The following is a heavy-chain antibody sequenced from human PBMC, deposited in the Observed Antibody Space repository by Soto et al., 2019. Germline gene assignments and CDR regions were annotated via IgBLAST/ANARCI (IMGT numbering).Heavy chain of an antibody. V-gene: IGHV4-59*08. J-gene: IGHJ4*02. CDR2: IYYRGNT. D-gene: IGHD3-9*01. CDR1: GGSISSYY. Sequence: QVQLQESGPGLVKRSETLSLTCTVSGGSISSYYWSWIRQPPGKGLEWIGFIYYRGNTNYNPSLKSRVTISVDTSKNQFSLKLSSVTAADTAVYYCARQPGYYDILTGYSTYYFDYWGQGTLVTVSS. CDR3: ARQPGYYDILTGYSTYYFDY.